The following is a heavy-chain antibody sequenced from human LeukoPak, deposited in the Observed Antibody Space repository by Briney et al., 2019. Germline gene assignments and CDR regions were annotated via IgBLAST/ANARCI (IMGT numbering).Heavy chain of an antibody. J-gene: IGHJ4*02. D-gene: IGHD6-19*01. V-gene: IGHV4-4*07. CDR2: INRNGIT. Sequence: SETLSLTCSVSGGSISDSYWGWIRQPAGSGLEWIGRINRNGITKYNPSLGSRVTMSVDPSKNQLSLTLRSVTAADTALYYCGKGSMSVAGTVEVWGQGILVTVS. CDR3: GKGSMSVAGTVEV. CDR1: GGSISDSY.